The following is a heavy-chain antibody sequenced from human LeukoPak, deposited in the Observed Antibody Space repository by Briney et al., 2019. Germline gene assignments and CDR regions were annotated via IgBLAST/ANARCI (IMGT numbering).Heavy chain of an antibody. V-gene: IGHV1-2*02. CDR3: ARANFLYCSSSTCLFDY. J-gene: IGHJ4*02. CDR2: INPNDGDT. D-gene: IGHD2-2*01. Sequence: ASVKVSCKASGYTYTDYYMHWVRQAPGQGFEWMGWINPNDGDTNYAQKFQGRVTMTRDTSISTAHMEVSRLRSDDTAVYYCARANFLYCSSSTCLFDYWGQGTLVTVSS. CDR1: GYTYTDYY.